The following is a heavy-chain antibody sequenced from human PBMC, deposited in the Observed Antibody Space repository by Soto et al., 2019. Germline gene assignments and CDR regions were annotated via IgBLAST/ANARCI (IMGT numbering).Heavy chain of an antibody. J-gene: IGHJ3*02. CDR1: GGTFSSYA. Sequence: QVQLVQSGAEVKKPGSSVKVSCKASGGTFSSYAISWLRQAPGQGLEWMGGIIPIFGTANYAQKFQGRVTITADESTSTAYMELSSLRSEDTVVYYCARRGDSSGYQDAFDIWGQGTMVTVSS. D-gene: IGHD3-22*01. CDR3: ARRGDSSGYQDAFDI. V-gene: IGHV1-69*01. CDR2: IIPIFGTA.